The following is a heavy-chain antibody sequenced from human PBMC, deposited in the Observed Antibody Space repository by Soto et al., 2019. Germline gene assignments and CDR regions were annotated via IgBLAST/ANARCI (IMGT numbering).Heavy chain of an antibody. Sequence: GGSLRLSCAASGFTFSNYAMNWVRQAPEKGLEWVSSIRGSHGITYYADSVNGRVTISRDNSKNTLYLQMNSLRAEDTAVYYCAKGVLGYSYGYVSDYYYYGMDVWGQGTTVTVSS. CDR3: AKGVLGYSYGYVSDYYYYGMDV. J-gene: IGHJ6*02. D-gene: IGHD5-18*01. CDR1: GFTFSNYA. V-gene: IGHV3-23*01. CDR2: IRGSHGIT.